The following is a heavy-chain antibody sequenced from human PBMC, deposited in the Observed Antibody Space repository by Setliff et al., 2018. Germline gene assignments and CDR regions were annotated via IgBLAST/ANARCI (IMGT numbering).Heavy chain of an antibody. CDR3: ARGGVAAAGRKGVFEY. V-gene: IGHV1-18*01. CDR2: INNYSFQI. CDR1: GYTFTNYG. Sequence: ASVKVSCKTSGYTFTNYGVTWVRQAPGQRLEWMGWINNYSFQIQTAQKFQDRVTITTDTSTSTGYLELNSLTSDDTAVYYCARGGVAAAGRKGVFEYWGQGTLVTVSS. J-gene: IGHJ4*02. D-gene: IGHD6-13*01.